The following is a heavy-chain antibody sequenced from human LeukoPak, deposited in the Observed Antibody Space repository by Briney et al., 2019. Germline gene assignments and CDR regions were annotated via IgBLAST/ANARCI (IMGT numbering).Heavy chain of an antibody. Sequence: GGSLRLSCAASGFTFSSYSMNWVRQAPGKGLEWVSSISPNGGNTYYADSVKGRFTISRDNSKNTLYLQMNSLRAEDAAVYYCARRITAASTYYFDYWGQGTLVSVSS. CDR3: ARRITAASTYYFDY. V-gene: IGHV3-23*01. CDR1: GFTFSSYS. D-gene: IGHD6-25*01. J-gene: IGHJ4*02. CDR2: ISPNGGNT.